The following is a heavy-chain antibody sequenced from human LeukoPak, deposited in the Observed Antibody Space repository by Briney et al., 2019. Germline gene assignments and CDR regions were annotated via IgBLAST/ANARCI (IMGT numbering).Heavy chain of an antibody. Sequence: PSQTLSLTCTVSGGSISSGSYYWSWIRQPAGKGLEWIGRIYTSGSTNYNPSLKSRVTISVDTSKNQFSLKLSSVTAADTAVYYCARGRIGFGELLSYYFDYWGQGTLVTVSS. CDR3: ARGRIGFGELLSYYFDY. V-gene: IGHV4-61*02. J-gene: IGHJ4*02. D-gene: IGHD3-10*01. CDR2: IYTSGST. CDR1: GGSISSGSYY.